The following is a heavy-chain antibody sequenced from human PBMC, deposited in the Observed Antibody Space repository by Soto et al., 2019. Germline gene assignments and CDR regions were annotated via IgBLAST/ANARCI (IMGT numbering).Heavy chain of an antibody. CDR2: IIPVFGTT. CDR1: GGSFSTHV. CDR3: ASGVREYSSAPPHF. Sequence: VQLVQSGAEVKKPGSSVTVSCKAFGGSFSTHVVNWVRQAPGQGLEWVGLIIPVFGTTDYAQHFQGRVTITAYESTRTAFLEVSSLRSEDTAVYYCASGVREYSSAPPHFWGQGTLVSVSS. V-gene: IGHV1-69*01. J-gene: IGHJ4*02. D-gene: IGHD5-12*01.